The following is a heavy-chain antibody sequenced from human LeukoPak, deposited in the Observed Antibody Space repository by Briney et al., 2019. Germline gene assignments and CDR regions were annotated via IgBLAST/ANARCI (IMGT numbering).Heavy chain of an antibody. CDR1: GGSFSGSY. CDR2: LNHGGST. D-gene: IGHD5-18*01. Sequence: PSETLSLTCAVYGGSFSGSYWTWVRQPPGKGLEWIGELNHGGSTNYSPSLKSRVSMSLDTSENQFSLKLTLTSVTAADTAVYYCARHSYSYLAYWGQGTLVTVSS. CDR3: ARHSYSYLAY. V-gene: IGHV4-34*01. J-gene: IGHJ4*02.